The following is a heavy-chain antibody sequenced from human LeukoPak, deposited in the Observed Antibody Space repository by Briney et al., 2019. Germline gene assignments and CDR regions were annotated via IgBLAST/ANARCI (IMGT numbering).Heavy chain of an antibody. V-gene: IGHV3-48*03. Sequence: HPGGSLRLSCAASGFTFSTYEMNWVRQAPGKGLEWVSYISSTGSNIYYADSVKGRFTISRDNAKNSLYLQMNSLRAEDTAVYYCARVTGYLYGMDVWGQGTTVTVSS. CDR3: ARVTGYLYGMDV. J-gene: IGHJ6*02. CDR1: GFTFSTYE. D-gene: IGHD1-20*01. CDR2: ISSTGSNI.